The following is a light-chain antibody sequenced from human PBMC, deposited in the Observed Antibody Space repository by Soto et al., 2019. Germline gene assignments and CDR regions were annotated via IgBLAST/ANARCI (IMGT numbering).Light chain of an antibody. CDR1: QSISSW. CDR2: DAS. V-gene: IGKV1-5*01. CDR3: QQYNSYSPA. Sequence: DIQRNPSPSTLSSSIGDRVTITFRASQSISSWFAWYQQRPGKAPKLLIYDASSLQSGVPSRFSGSGSGTEFTLTISSLQPDDFATYYCQQYNSYSPAFGQGTKVDIK. J-gene: IGKJ1*01.